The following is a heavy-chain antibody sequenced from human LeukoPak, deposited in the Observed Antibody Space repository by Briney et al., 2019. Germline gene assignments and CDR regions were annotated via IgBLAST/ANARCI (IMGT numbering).Heavy chain of an antibody. J-gene: IGHJ4*02. Sequence: GGSLRLSCAASGFTFSSHWMHWVRQAPGKGLEWVSAISGSGSNTYYADSVKGRFTISRDNSKNTLYLQMNSLRAEDTAVYYCARDAYYYDSSGYYKSNDYWGQGTLVTVSS. CDR1: GFTFSSHW. D-gene: IGHD3-22*01. CDR2: ISGSGSNT. V-gene: IGHV3-23*01. CDR3: ARDAYYYDSSGYYKSNDY.